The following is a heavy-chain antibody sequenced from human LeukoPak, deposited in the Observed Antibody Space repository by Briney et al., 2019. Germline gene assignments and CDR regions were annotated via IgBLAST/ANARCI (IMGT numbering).Heavy chain of an antibody. Sequence: GGSLRLSCAASGFTFSSYWMSWVRKPPGKGQEWVANRKQDGSEKYSVDSVEGRFTISRDNAKSSLYLQMNSLRAEDTAVYYCGSDVGDVNRGWGRLFQHWGPGTLVTVSS. V-gene: IGHV3-7*01. J-gene: IGHJ1*01. CDR3: GSDVGDVNRGWGRLFQH. CDR1: GFTFSSYW. CDR2: RKQDGSEK. D-gene: IGHD3-10*01.